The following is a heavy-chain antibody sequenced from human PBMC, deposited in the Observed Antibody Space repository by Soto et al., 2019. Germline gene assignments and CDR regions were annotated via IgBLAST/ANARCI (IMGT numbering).Heavy chain of an antibody. CDR3: ARVYPSDTRYGYVGNNCFDP. Sequence: QVQLVQSGAEVKKPGASVKVSCKASGYTFTSYYMHWVRQAPGQGLEWMGIINPSGGSTSYAQKFQGRVTMTRDTSTSTVYVELSSLRSEHTAVYYCARVYPSDTRYGYVGNNCFDPWGQGTLVTVSS. D-gene: IGHD5-18*01. CDR2: INPSGGST. CDR1: GYTFTSYY. J-gene: IGHJ5*02. V-gene: IGHV1-46*03.